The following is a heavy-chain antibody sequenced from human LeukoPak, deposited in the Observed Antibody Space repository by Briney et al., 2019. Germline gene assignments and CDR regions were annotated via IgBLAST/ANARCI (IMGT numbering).Heavy chain of an antibody. CDR2: ISGSGDTS. V-gene: IGHV3-23*01. Sequence: GGSLRLSCEASGFSLSNYAMSWVRQAPGQGLEWVSVISGSGDTSYYADSVKGRFTISRDNSKNTLYLQMNSLRAEDPAVYYCAKGPPSIAVAGLFDYWGQGSLVTVSS. CDR1: GFSLSNYA. J-gene: IGHJ4*02. D-gene: IGHD6-19*01. CDR3: AKGPPSIAVAGLFDY.